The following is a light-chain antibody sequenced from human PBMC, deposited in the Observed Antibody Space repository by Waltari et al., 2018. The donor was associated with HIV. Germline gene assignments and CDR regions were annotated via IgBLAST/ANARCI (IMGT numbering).Light chain of an antibody. CDR2: SNN. CDR3: AAWDDSLNGNWV. Sequence: QSVLTQPPSASGTPGHRVTISCSGRSSNIGSNTVNWYQQLPGTAPKLLIYSNNQRPSGVPDRFSGSRSGTSASLAISGLQSEDEADYYCAAWDDSLNGNWVFGGGTKLTVL. V-gene: IGLV1-44*01. J-gene: IGLJ3*02. CDR1: SSNIGSNT.